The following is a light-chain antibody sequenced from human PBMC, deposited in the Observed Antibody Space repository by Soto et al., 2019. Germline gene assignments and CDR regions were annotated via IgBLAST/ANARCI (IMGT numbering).Light chain of an antibody. CDR2: GAS. V-gene: IGKV3-20*01. CDR3: HHYGPSTSLT. Sequence: EIELTQSPGTLSLSPGERATLSCRASQSISTNYLACYQQKPGQAPRLLIYGASSRATVIPDRISGRRSGTDFTLIIRSLEPYDFAVYYCHHYGPSTSLTFGPGTKVDIK. CDR1: QSISTNY. J-gene: IGKJ3*01.